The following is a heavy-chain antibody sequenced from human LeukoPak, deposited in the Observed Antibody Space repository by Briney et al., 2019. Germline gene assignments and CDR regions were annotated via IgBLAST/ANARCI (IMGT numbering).Heavy chain of an antibody. CDR3: VREARGYHYTYFDY. D-gene: IGHD5-18*01. CDR1: GFTLGSHD. V-gene: IGHV3-13*01. J-gene: IGHJ4*02. CDR2: IASGFQT. Sequence: GGSLRLSCTASGFTLGSHDMHWVRQTTGEGPEWVAAIASGFQTFYAGSVKGRFTVSREDAKNSLYLQMNSLRAGDTAVYYCVREARGYHYTYFDYWGQGTLVTASS.